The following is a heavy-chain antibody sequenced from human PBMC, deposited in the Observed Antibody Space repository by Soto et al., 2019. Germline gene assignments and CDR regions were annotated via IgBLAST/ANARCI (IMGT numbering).Heavy chain of an antibody. CDR2: SSGGGGRT. J-gene: IGHJ4*02. CDR1: GFTFSSYA. CDR3: AKEFRDYGWDRYNFDY. V-gene: IGHV3-23*01. D-gene: IGHD3-10*01. Sequence: EVQLLESGGGLVQPGGSLRLSCAASGFTFSSYALSWVRQAPGKGLEWVTSSSGGGGRTGYADSVKGRFTISRDNSTNTLYLQMESLRAEDTTAYYCAKEFRDYGWDRYNFDYWGQGTLVTVSS.